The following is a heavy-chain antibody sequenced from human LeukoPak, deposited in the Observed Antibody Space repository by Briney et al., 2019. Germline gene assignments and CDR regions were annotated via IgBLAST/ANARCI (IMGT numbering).Heavy chain of an antibody. CDR3: AKHDSSGYYYGGYFDY. J-gene: IGHJ4*02. V-gene: IGHV3-30*04. D-gene: IGHD3-22*01. Sequence: GGSLRLSCAASGFTFSSYAMHWVRQAPGKGLDWVAIISYDGSNKYYADSVKGRFTISRDNSKNTLYLQMNSLRAEDTAVYYCAKHDSSGYYYGGYFDYWGQGTLVTVSS. CDR1: GFTFSSYA. CDR2: ISYDGSNK.